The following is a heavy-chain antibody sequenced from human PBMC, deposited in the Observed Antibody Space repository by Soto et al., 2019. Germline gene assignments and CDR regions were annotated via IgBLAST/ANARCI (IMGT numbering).Heavy chain of an antibody. CDR2: INHSGST. J-gene: IGHJ4*02. CDR1: GGSFSGYY. CDR3: ASSQTRYY. D-gene: IGHD2-2*01. Sequence: PSETLSLTCAVYGGSFSGYYWSWIRQPPGKGLEWIGEINHSGSTNYNPSLKSRVTISVDTSKNQFSLKLSSVTAADTAVYYCASSQTRYYWGQGTLVTVA. V-gene: IGHV4-34*01.